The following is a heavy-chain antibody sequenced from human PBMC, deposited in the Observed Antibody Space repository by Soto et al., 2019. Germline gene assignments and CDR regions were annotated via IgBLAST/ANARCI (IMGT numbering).Heavy chain of an antibody. V-gene: IGHV1-18*01. J-gene: IGHJ4*02. Sequence: ASVKVSCKASGYTFTSYGISCVRQAPGQGLEWMGWISAYNGNTDYAQKVQARVTMTTDTSTSTAYMELRSLRSDDTAVYYCARDRARPTVTFFDYWGQGTLVTVSS. CDR1: GYTFTSYG. CDR3: ARDRARPTVTFFDY. CDR2: ISAYNGNT. D-gene: IGHD4-17*01.